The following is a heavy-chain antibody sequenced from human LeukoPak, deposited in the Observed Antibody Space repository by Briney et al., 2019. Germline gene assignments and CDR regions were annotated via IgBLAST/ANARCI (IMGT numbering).Heavy chain of an antibody. CDR3: ARFVTGGNYLSGNGDYFDY. J-gene: IGHJ4*02. V-gene: IGHV3-53*01. D-gene: IGHD1-26*01. Sequence: PGGSLSLSCAASGFTVSGNYMSWVRQAPGKGLEWVSVIYSGGRTHYADSVKGRFTISRDNSNNTLYLQMNGLRAEDTAVYYCARFVTGGNYLSGNGDYFDYWGQGTLVTVSS. CDR2: IYSGGRT. CDR1: GFTVSGNY.